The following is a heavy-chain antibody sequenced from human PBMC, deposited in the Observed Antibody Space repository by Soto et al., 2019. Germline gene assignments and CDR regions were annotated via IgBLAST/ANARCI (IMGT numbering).Heavy chain of an antibody. CDR3: ASTYSTSWYWFDP. J-gene: IGHJ5*02. CDR2: IFSNDEK. V-gene: IGHV2-26*04. D-gene: IGHD6-13*01. Sequence: QVTVKESGPVLVKPTETLTLTCTVSGFSLSNAGLGVSWIRQPPGKALEWLAHIFSNDEKSYSTSLKSRLTISNDTSKSQVGLTMTNMDPVDTATYYCASTYSTSWYWFDPWGQGTLVTVSS. CDR1: GFSLSNAGLG.